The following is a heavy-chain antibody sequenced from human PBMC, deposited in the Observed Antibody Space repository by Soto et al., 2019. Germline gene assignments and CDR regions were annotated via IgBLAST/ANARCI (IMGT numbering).Heavy chain of an antibody. V-gene: IGHV1-69*02. CDR2: IIPILGIA. Sequence: QVQLVQSGAEVKKPGSSVKVSCKASGGTFSSYTISWVRQAPGQGLEWMGRIIPILGIANYAQKFQGRVTITADKSTSTAYMELSRLRSEDTAVYYCARLGGVTGYAFGYYGMDVWGQGTTVTVSS. CDR1: GGTFSSYT. CDR3: ARLGGVTGYAFGYYGMDV. J-gene: IGHJ6*02. D-gene: IGHD3-9*01.